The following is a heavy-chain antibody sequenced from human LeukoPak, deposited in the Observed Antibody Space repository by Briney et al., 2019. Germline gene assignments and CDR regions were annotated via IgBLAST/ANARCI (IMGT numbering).Heavy chain of an antibody. V-gene: IGHV3-23*01. CDR3: AKDRTSMVTTGLDY. D-gene: IGHD4-17*01. CDR2: ISGGGCNT. Sequence: GGSLRLSCAASGFAFDDYAMHWVRHAPGKGLEWVSAISGGGCNTYYAASVKGRFTISRDNSKNMLHLKMNSLRAEDTAVYYCAKDRTSMVTTGLDYWGQGTLVTVSS. J-gene: IGHJ4*02. CDR1: GFAFDDYA.